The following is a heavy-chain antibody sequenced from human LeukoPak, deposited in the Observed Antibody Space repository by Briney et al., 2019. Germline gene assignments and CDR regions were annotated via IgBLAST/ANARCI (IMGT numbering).Heavy chain of an antibody. V-gene: IGHV2-70*11. Sequence: RESGPALVKPTQTLTLTCTFSGFSLSTSGMCVSWIRQPPGRALEWLARIDWDDDKYYSTSLKTRLTISKDTSKNQVVLTMTNMDPVDTATYYCARTYQSSLEGAFDIWGKGTTVTVSS. CDR2: IDWDDDK. D-gene: IGHD1-1*01. J-gene: IGHJ6*04. CDR1: GFSLSTSGMC. CDR3: ARTYQSSLEGAFDI.